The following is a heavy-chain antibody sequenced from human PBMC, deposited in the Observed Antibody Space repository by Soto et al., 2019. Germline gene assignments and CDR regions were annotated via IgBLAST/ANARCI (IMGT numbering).Heavy chain of an antibody. D-gene: IGHD4-17*01. CDR3: ASKMTTVTNVAFDI. CDR1: GFTFSSYG. CDR2: IWYDGSNK. V-gene: IGHV3-33*01. Sequence: GGSLSLSCAASGFTFSSYGMHWVRQAPGKGLEWVAVIWYDGSNKYYADSVKGRFTISRDNSKNTLYLQMNSLRAEDTAVYYCASKMTTVTNVAFDIWGKGTMVTV. J-gene: IGHJ3*02.